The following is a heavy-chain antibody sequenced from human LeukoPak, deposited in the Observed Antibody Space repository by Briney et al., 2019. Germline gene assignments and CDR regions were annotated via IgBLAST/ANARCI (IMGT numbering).Heavy chain of an antibody. V-gene: IGHV3-48*01. CDR1: GFTFSNYN. D-gene: IGHD5-18*01. CDR3: ARVWDGYSGEDY. J-gene: IGHJ4*02. Sequence: GGSLRLPCAASGFTFSNYNMIWVRQAPGKGLECISYITSSSSTIHYADSVKGRFTISRDNAKKSLYLQMNSLRADDTAVYYCARVWDGYSGEDYWGQGTLVTVSS. CDR2: ITSSSSTI.